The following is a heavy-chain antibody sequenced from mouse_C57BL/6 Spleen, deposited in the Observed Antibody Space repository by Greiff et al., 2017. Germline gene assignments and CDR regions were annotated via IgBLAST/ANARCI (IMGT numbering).Heavy chain of an antibody. CDR1: GYTFTSYW. CDR3: ARDYYGSSYYYYAMDY. D-gene: IGHD1-1*01. Sequence: VQLQQPGAELVRPGSSVKLSCKASGYTFTSYWMHWVKQRPIQGLEWIGNIDPSDSETHYNQKFKDKATLTVDKSSSTAYMQLSSLTSEDSAVYYCARDYYGSSYYYYAMDYWGQGTSVTVSS. J-gene: IGHJ4*01. CDR2: IDPSDSET. V-gene: IGHV1-52*01.